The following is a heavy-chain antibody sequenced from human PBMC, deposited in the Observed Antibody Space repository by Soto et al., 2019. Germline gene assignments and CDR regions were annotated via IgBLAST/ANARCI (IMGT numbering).Heavy chain of an antibody. Sequence: QMQLVQSGPEVKKPGTSVKVSCKASGFTFTSSAVQWVRQARGQRLEWIGWIVVGSGNTNYAQKFQERVTITRDMSTSTAYMELSSLRSEDTAVYYCAAEPSSWYDPPDAFDIWGQGTMVTVSS. CDR2: IVVGSGNT. CDR3: AAEPSSWYDPPDAFDI. J-gene: IGHJ3*02. D-gene: IGHD6-13*01. V-gene: IGHV1-58*01. CDR1: GFTFTSSA.